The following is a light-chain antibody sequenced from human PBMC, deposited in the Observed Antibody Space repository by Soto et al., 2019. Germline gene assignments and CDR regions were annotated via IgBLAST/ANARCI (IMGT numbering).Light chain of an antibody. J-gene: IGLJ1*01. CDR1: SSDVGGYNY. V-gene: IGLV2-11*01. CDR2: DVT. CDR3: CSYAGNSLYV. Sequence: QSVLTQPASVSGSPGQSITISCTGTSSDVGGYNYVSWYQQHPGKAPKLIIYDVTKRPSGVPDRFSGSKSGNTASLTISGLQAEDEADYFCCSYAGNSLYVLGTGTKLTVL.